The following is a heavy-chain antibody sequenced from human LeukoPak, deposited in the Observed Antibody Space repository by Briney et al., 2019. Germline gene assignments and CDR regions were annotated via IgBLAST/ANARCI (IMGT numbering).Heavy chain of an antibody. J-gene: IGHJ4*02. V-gene: IGHV4-39*01. CDR3: ARRGGSGWYSQVDY. D-gene: IGHD6-19*01. CDR2: VYYSGST. Sequence: SETLSLTCTVSGGSINSSSYYWGWIRQPPGKGLECIGSVYYSGSTLYNPSLKSRLTMSIDTSKNQFSLRLSSVTAADTAAYYCARRGGSGWYSQVDYWGQGTLITVSS. CDR1: GGSINSSSYY.